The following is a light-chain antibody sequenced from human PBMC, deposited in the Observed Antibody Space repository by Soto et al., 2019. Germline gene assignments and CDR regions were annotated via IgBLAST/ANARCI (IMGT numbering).Light chain of an antibody. Sequence: QSVLTQPASVSESPGQSITISRTGTSSDVGGYNYVSWYQQHPGKAPKLMIYEVSNRPSEVSNRFSGSKSGNTASLTISGLQAEDEADYYCSSYTSSSTLCVFGTGTKVTVL. CDR2: EVS. CDR3: SSYTSSSTLCV. CDR1: SSDVGGYNY. J-gene: IGLJ1*01. V-gene: IGLV2-14*01.